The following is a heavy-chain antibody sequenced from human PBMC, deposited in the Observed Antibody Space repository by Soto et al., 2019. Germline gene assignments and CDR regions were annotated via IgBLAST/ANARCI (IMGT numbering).Heavy chain of an antibody. CDR1: GYTFTSYD. J-gene: IGHJ5*02. V-gene: IGHV1-8*01. CDR2: VNPNSGNT. D-gene: IGHD2-8*01. CDR3: FTVMVKGAGFHT. Sequence: QVQLEQSGESGAEVKKPGASVKVSCKASGYTFTSYDIHWVRQATGQGLEWMGWVNPNSGNTGYAQNFQGRVTLTQKPAKNTGYMGLRGLRSGDCGVVFWFTVMVKGAGFHTWGRGTL.